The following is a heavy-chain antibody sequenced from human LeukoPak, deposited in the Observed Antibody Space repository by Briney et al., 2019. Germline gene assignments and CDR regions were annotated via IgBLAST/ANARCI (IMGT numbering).Heavy chain of an antibody. CDR3: AIVVNDFWFGYYPFLFDL. CDR2: ISGSGGST. V-gene: IGHV3-23*01. J-gene: IGHJ5*02. Sequence: PGGSLRLSCAASGFTFSSYAMSWVRQARGKGLEWVSAISGSGGSTYYADCVKGRFTISRDNSKNTLYLQMNSLRAEDTAVYYCAIVVNDFWFGYYPFLFDLWGQGTLVTVSS. CDR1: GFTFSSYA. D-gene: IGHD3-3*01.